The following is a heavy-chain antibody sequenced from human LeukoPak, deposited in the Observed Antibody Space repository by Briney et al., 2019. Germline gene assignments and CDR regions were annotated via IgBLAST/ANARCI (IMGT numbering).Heavy chain of an antibody. V-gene: IGHV3-20*04. D-gene: IGHD1-26*01. J-gene: IGHJ4*02. CDR2: VNWNGGRT. CDR3: ARDEEGGSYPLDY. Sequence: PGGSLRLSCAASGFTFDDYGMSWVRQAPGKGLEWVSGVNWNGGRTGYADSVKGRFTISKDNAKNSLYVQMNSLRAEGTALYYCARDEEGGSYPLDYWGQGTLVTVSS. CDR1: GFTFDDYG.